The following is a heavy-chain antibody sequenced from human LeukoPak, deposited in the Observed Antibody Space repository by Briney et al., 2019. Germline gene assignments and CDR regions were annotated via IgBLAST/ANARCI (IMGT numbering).Heavy chain of an antibody. CDR1: GYTFTSYG. V-gene: IGHV1-18*01. Sequence: ASVKVSCKASGYTFTSYGISWVRQAPGQGLEWMGWISAYNGNTNYAQKLQGRVTMATDTSTSTAYMELRSLRSDDTAVYYCARARQLHWNVDYWGQGTLVTVSS. CDR2: ISAYNGNT. J-gene: IGHJ4*02. D-gene: IGHD1-1*01. CDR3: ARARQLHWNVDY.